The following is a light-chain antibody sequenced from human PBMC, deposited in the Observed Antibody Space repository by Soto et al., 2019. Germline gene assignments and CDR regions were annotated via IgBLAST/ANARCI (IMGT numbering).Light chain of an antibody. CDR1: QSISRW. J-gene: IGKJ1*01. CDR2: HAS. V-gene: IGKV1-5*01. Sequence: DIKMTQSPSTLSASVGNRVTISCRASQSISRWLAWYQQKPGRAPTLLIYHASTLESGVPSRFSGSGSGTEFTLTISSLQPDDVATYYCQQYNTYLSFGQGTKVDI. CDR3: QQYNTYLS.